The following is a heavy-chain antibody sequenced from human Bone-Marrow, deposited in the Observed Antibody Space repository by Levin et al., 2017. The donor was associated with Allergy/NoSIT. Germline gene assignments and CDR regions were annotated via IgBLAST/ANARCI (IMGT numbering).Heavy chain of an antibody. J-gene: IGHJ4*02. D-gene: IGHD6-19*01. Sequence: AGESLKISCAASGFTFSGYYMNWIRQSPGKGPEWVAYISGSGTTVYYADSVKGRFTISRDSARNSLYLQMNTLRVDDTAVYYCARGAGAFDYWGQGTLVTVSS. CDR1: GFTFSGYY. CDR2: ISGSGTTV. CDR3: ARGAGAFDY. V-gene: IGHV3-11*01.